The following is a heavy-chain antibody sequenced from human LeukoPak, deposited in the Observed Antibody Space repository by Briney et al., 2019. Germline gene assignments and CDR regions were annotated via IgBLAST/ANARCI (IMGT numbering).Heavy chain of an antibody. Sequence: ASVKVSCKASVYTFTGYYMHWVPQAPGQGLEWMGWINPNSGGTNYAQKFQGRVTMTRDTSISTAYMELSRLRSDDTAVYYCALSSDYSNSFDYWGQGTLVTVSS. V-gene: IGHV1-2*02. CDR3: ALSSDYSNSFDY. CDR2: INPNSGGT. J-gene: IGHJ4*02. D-gene: IGHD4-11*01. CDR1: VYTFTGYY.